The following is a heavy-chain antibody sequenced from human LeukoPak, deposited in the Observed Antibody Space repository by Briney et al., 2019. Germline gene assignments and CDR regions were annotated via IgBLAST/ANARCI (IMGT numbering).Heavy chain of an antibody. CDR1: GFNFKNYA. CDR3: ARAPDYDYVWGNYRL. D-gene: IGHD3-16*02. Sequence: GTSLRLSCAASGFNFKNYAMHWVRQAPGKGLEWVAFISYNGNTIYYADSVKGRFTISRDNSKNTLYLQMNSLRAEDTAVYYCARAPDYDYVWGNYRLWGQGTMVTVSS. CDR2: ISYNGNTI. J-gene: IGHJ3*01. V-gene: IGHV3-30-3*01.